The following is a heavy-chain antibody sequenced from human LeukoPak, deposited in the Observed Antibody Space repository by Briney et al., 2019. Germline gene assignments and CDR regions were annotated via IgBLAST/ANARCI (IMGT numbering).Heavy chain of an antibody. V-gene: IGHV3-21*01. CDR2: FGTRSTSI. CDR3: AREVSEGFDF. Sequence: GGSLRLSCTASGFTFSGYSMNWIRQAPGKGLEWVSSFGTRSTSIYHAGSVKGRFAISRDNAKNSLYLQMNSLRAEDTALYYCAREVSEGFDFWGQGSLVTVSS. D-gene: IGHD3-22*01. CDR1: GFTFSGYS. J-gene: IGHJ4*02.